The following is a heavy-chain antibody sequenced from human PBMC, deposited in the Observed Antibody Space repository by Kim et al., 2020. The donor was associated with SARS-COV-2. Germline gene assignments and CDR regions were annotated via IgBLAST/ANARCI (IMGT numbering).Heavy chain of an antibody. CDR1: GGSISSSNW. Sequence: SETLSLTCAVSGGSISSSNWWSWVRQPPGKGLEWIGEIYHSGSTNYNPSLKSRVTISVDKSKNQFSLKLSSVTAADTAVYYCASSFSVEPAAFDIWGQGTMVTVSS. J-gene: IGHJ3*02. CDR3: ASSFSVEPAAFDI. V-gene: IGHV4-4*02. D-gene: IGHD1-26*01. CDR2: IYHSGST.